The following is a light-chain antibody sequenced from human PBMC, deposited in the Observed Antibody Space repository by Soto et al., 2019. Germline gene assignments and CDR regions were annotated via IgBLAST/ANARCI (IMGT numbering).Light chain of an antibody. CDR2: DTS. J-gene: IGKJ3*01. CDR1: QSVSSSS. CDR3: QQYGNSPLT. V-gene: IGKV3-20*01. Sequence: EIVLTQSPGTLSLSPGERATLSCRASQSVSSSSLAWYQHKPGQAPRLLIYDTSSRASGIPDRFSGSGSGTDFTLTISRLEPEDFAVYNCQQYGNSPLTFGPGTKVDIK.